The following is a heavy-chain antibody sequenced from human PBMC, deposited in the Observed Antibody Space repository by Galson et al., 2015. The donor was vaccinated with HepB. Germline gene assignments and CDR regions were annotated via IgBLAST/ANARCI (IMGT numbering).Heavy chain of an antibody. V-gene: IGHV3-21*01. D-gene: IGHD2-2*01. Sequence: SLRLSCAASGFTYSSYSMNWVRQAPGKGLEWVSSISSSSSYIYYADSVKGRFTISRDNAENSLYLQMNSLRAEDTAVYYCARGSENVVVPAALFYWGQGTLVTVSS. CDR2: ISSSSSYI. CDR1: GFTYSSYS. J-gene: IGHJ4*02. CDR3: ARGSENVVVPAALFY.